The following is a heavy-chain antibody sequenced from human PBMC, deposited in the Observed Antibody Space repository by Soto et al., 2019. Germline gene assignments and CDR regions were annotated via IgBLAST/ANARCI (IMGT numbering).Heavy chain of an antibody. CDR1: GFTFSSYA. V-gene: IGHV3-23*01. J-gene: IGHJ4*02. D-gene: IGHD6-19*01. CDR3: AKDLGSGWQCFDY. CDR2: VRGTGGST. Sequence: EVQLLESGGGLVQPGGSLRLSCAASGFTFSSYAMSWVRQAPGKGLEWVSGVRGTGGSTDYADSVKGRFTISSDNSKNTVYLQMNSLRAEDTAVYYCAKDLGSGWQCFDYWGQGTLVTVS.